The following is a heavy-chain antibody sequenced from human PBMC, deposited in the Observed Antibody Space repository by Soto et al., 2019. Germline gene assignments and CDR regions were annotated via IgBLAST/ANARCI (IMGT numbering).Heavy chain of an antibody. Sequence: GGSLRLSCETSGFSFSVYGMHWVRQAPGKGLEWVAVIWYDASKQFYAASVEGRFTISRDNSKAILYLQMNSLRAEDTAVYYCAAWAEGATEVHWGQGTLVAVSS. CDR3: AAWAEGATEVH. CDR1: GFSFSVYG. V-gene: IGHV3-33*01. J-gene: IGHJ4*02. CDR2: IWYDASKQ. D-gene: IGHD2-15*01.